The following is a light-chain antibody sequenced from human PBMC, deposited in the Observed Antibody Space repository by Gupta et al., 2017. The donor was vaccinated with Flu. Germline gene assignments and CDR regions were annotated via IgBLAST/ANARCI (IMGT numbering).Light chain of an antibody. CDR1: QSISSY. Sequence: PSSLSASVGDRVTITCRASQSISSYLNWYQQKPGKAPNLLIFGASILQSGVPSRFSGSGYGTDFTLTISSLQPEDFATYYCQQYYSTPITFGQGTRLEIK. V-gene: IGKV1-39*01. CDR3: QQYYSTPIT. CDR2: GAS. J-gene: IGKJ5*01.